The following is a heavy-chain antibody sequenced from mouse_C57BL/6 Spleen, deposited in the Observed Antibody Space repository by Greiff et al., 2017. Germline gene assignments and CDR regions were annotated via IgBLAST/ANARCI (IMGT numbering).Heavy chain of an antibody. V-gene: IGHV1-80*01. CDR3: ARGSYSNYYFDY. CDR1: GYAFSSYW. CDR2: IYPGDGDT. J-gene: IGHJ2*01. D-gene: IGHD2-5*01. Sequence: QVQLKQSGAELVKPGASVKISCKASGYAFSSYWMNWVKQRPGKGLEWIGQIYPGDGDTNYNGKFKVKATLTADKSSSTAYMQLSSLTSEDSAVYFCARGSYSNYYFDYWGQGTTLTVSA.